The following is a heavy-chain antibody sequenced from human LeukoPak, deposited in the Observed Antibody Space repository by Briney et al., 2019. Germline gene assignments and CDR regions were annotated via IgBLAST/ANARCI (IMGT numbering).Heavy chain of an antibody. V-gene: IGHV1-69*13. Sequence: SVKVSCKASGGTFSSYAISWVRQAPGLGLEWMGGIIPIFGTANYAQKFQGRVTITADESTSTAYMELSSLRSEDTAVYYCARVLDSSGWPLVDYWGQGTLVTVSS. J-gene: IGHJ4*02. CDR1: GGTFSSYA. CDR3: ARVLDSSGWPLVDY. D-gene: IGHD6-19*01. CDR2: IIPIFGTA.